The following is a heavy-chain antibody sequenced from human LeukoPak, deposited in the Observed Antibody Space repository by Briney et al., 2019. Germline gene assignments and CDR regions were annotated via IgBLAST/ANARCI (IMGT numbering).Heavy chain of an antibody. CDR3: ARDRRSGGLKGSNWFDP. CDR2: ISAYNGNT. Sequence: GASVKVSCKASGYTFTSYGISWVRQAPGQGLEWMGWISAYNGNTNYAQKPQGRVTMTTDTSTSTAYMELRSLRSDDTAVYYCARDRRSGGLKGSNWFDPWGQGTLVTVSS. CDR1: GYTFTSYG. J-gene: IGHJ5*02. D-gene: IGHD3-10*01. V-gene: IGHV1-18*04.